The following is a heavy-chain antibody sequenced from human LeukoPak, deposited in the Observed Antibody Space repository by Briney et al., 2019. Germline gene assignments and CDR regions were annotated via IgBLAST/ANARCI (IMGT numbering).Heavy chain of an antibody. CDR3: ARDSGGSSSWFGPSYYSDY. CDR1: GGSISSSSYY. Sequence: PSETLSLTCTVSGGSISSSSYYWGWIRQPPGKGLEWIGSIYYSGSTYYNPSLKSRGTISVDTSKTQSSLKLSSVTAADTAVYYCARDSGGSSSWFGPSYYSDYWGQGTLVTVSS. V-gene: IGHV4-39*07. D-gene: IGHD6-6*01. J-gene: IGHJ4*02. CDR2: IYYSGST.